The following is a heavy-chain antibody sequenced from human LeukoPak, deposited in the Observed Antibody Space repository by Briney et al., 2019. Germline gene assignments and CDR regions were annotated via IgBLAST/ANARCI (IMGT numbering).Heavy chain of an antibody. CDR1: GFTFSSYW. J-gene: IGHJ4*02. D-gene: IGHD3-3*01. CDR3: ARGVPYDSWSGPHYSDY. Sequence: GGSLRLSCATSGFTFSSYWMSWVRQAPGKGLEWVANIKQDGSEKQYVDSVKGRFTISRDSAKNSLYLQMNSLRAEDTAVYYCARGVPYDSWSGPHYSDYWGQGTLVTVSS. CDR2: IKQDGSEK. V-gene: IGHV3-7*01.